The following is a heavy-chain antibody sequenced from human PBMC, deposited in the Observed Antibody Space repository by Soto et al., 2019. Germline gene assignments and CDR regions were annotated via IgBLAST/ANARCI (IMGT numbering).Heavy chain of an antibody. CDR3: ARHDCISTRCYVSY. CDR2: ISPYNGNP. J-gene: IGHJ4*02. D-gene: IGHD2-2*01. V-gene: IGHV1-18*01. Sequence: QVQLVQSGAEVKKPGASVKVSCKASGYTFTSYGISWVRQAPGQGLEWMGWISPYNGNPNYAQQPQGRVPITTDTSTSTAYMELRSLRSDDTAVYYCARHDCISTRCYVSYWGQGTLVTVSS. CDR1: GYTFTSYG.